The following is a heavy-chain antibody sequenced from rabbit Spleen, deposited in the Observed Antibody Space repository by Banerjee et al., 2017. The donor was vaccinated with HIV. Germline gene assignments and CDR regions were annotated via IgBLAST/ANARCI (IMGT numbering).Heavy chain of an antibody. V-gene: IGHV1S45*01. CDR2: IDTNDGDT. D-gene: IGHD4-1*01. J-gene: IGHJ4*01. CDR1: GFSFSSNW. CDR3: ARETSSGWGIVSFYFSL. Sequence: LEESGGGLVKPGGTLTLTCTVSGFSFSSNWICWVRQAPGKGLEWIACIDTNDGDTDYANWPKGRFTISKTSSTTVTLQMTSLTGADTATYFCARETSSGWGIVSFYFSLWGPGTLVTVS.